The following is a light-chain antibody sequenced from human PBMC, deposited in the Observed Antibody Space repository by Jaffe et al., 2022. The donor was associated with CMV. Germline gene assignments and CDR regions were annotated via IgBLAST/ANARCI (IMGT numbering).Light chain of an antibody. CDR3: QQYNAWPWT. Sequence: DIQMTQSPSTLSASVGDSVTITCRASQNINRWLAWYQQRPGKVPNLLIYKASTLQTGVPSRFSGSGSGTEFTLTISSLLPDDFATYYCQQYNAWPWTFGQGTKVEIK. CDR2: KAS. CDR1: QNINRW. J-gene: IGKJ1*01. V-gene: IGKV1-5*03.